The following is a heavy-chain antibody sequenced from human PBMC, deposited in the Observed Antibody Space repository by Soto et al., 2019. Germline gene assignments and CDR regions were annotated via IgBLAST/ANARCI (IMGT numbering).Heavy chain of an antibody. J-gene: IGHJ3*02. CDR3: ARATRDYDFWSGTPYAFDI. Sequence: QVQLQESGPGLVKPSQTLSLTCTVSGGSISSGGYYWSWIRQHPGKGLEWIGYIYDSGSTYYNPSLKSRVTISVDTSKNQFSLKLSSVTAADTAVYYCARATRDYDFWSGTPYAFDIWGQGTMVTVSS. CDR1: GGSISSGGYY. CDR2: IYDSGST. D-gene: IGHD3-3*01. V-gene: IGHV4-31*03.